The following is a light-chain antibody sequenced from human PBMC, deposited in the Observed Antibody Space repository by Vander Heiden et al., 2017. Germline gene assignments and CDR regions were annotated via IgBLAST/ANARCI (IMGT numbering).Light chain of an antibody. CDR2: EVS. J-gene: IGLJ3*02. Sequence: QSALTQPASVSGSPGQSITISCTGTSSDVGGYTYVSWYQPHPGKARRLMIYEVSNRPSGVSNRFSGSKSGNTASLTISGLQAEDEADYYCSSYTSSSTRVFGGGTKLTVL. CDR3: SSYTSSSTRV. V-gene: IGLV2-14*01. CDR1: SSDVGGYTY.